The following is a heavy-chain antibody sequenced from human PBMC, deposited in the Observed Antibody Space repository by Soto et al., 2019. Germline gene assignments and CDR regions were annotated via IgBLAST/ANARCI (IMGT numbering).Heavy chain of an antibody. D-gene: IGHD5-18*01. J-gene: IGHJ6*03. CDR3: VRERGPDSAMDYSYYYSFDV. Sequence: EVHLVESGGGVLRPGGSLRLSCAASGFTFDDYAMSWVRQAPGKGLEWVSGINWRGSATGYADSVRGRFTISRDNAKKSLYLDLSSLRAEDTALYHCVRERGPDSAMDYSYYYSFDVWGKGTTVTVSS. CDR1: GFTFDDYA. CDR2: INWRGSAT. V-gene: IGHV3-20*01.